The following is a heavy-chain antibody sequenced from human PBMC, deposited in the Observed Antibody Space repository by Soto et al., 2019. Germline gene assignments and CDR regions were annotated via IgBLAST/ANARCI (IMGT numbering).Heavy chain of an antibody. V-gene: IGHV4-59*01. CDR1: GVSTSSYY. J-gene: IGHJ4*02. D-gene: IGHD3-16*02. CDR3: ARYRYYTYYFDY. Sequence: ETLALAGPVSGVSTSSYYWSWIRQPPGKGLEWIGYIYYSGSTNYNPSLKSRVTISVDTSKNQFSLKLSSVTAADTAVYYCARYRYYTYYFDYWGQGTLVTVSS. CDR2: IYYSGST.